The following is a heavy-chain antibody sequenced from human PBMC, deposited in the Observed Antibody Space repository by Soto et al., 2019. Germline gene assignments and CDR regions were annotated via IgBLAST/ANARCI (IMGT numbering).Heavy chain of an antibody. CDR1: GFTFSSYG. Sequence: PWGSLRLSCAASGFTFSSYGMHWVRQAPGKGLEWVAVISYDGSNKYYADSVKGRFTISRDNSKNTLYLQMNSLRAEDTAVYYCAKDIGDGYSPGRRIFDYWGQGTLVTVSS. CDR2: ISYDGSNK. D-gene: IGHD2-15*01. V-gene: IGHV3-30*18. CDR3: AKDIGDGYSPGRRIFDY. J-gene: IGHJ4*02.